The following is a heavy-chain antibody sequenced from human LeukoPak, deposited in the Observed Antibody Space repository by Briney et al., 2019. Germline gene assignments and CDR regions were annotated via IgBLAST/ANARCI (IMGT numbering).Heavy chain of an antibody. CDR2: ISGSGGST. J-gene: IGHJ6*03. Sequence: GGSLRLSCAASGFTFSSYAMSWVRQAPGKGLEWVSAISGSGGSTYYADSVKGRFTISRDNSKNTLYLQMNSLRDEDTAVYYCAGYYDSSGYSMSGYYYYYMDVWGKGTTVTVSS. CDR1: GFTFSSYA. V-gene: IGHV3-23*01. D-gene: IGHD3-22*01. CDR3: AGYYDSSGYSMSGYYYYYMDV.